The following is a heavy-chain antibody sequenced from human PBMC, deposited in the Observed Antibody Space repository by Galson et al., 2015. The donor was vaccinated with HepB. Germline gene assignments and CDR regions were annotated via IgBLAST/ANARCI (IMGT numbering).Heavy chain of an antibody. CDR1: GHTLSHLS. V-gene: IGHV1-24*01. J-gene: IGHJ6*02. D-gene: IGHD5-24*01. Sequence: SVKVSCKVSGHTLSHLSMDWVRQAPGQGLEWVGGIDPEHGETVYAQKFQGRVTMTEDTSTDIAYMELRRLKSEDTAVYYCATQTDGYNLRGVDVSGQATAITVSS. CDR2: IDPEHGET. CDR3: ATQTDGYNLRGVDV.